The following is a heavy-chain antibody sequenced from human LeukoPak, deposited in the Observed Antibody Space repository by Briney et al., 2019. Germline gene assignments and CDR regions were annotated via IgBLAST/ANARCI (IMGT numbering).Heavy chain of an antibody. Sequence: GGSLRLSCAASGFTFSNYAMSWVRQAPGKGLEWVSAFSGSGASTYYADSVKGRFTISRDNSKNTLYLQMNSLRAEDTAVYYCAKSNTVTTPNFDYWGQGTLVTVSS. D-gene: IGHD4-17*01. CDR3: AKSNTVTTPNFDY. J-gene: IGHJ4*02. CDR1: GFTFSNYA. V-gene: IGHV3-23*01. CDR2: FSGSGAST.